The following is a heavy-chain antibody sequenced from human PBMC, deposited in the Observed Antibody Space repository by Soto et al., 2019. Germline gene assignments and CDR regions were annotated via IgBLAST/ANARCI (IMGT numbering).Heavy chain of an antibody. CDR3: AGGGSHHYSRVGDP. CDR2: IIPIFGTA. D-gene: IGHD4-4*01. Sequence: QVQLVQSGAEVKKPGSSVKVSCKASGGTFSSYAISWVRQAPGQGLEWMGGIIPIFGTANYAQKFQGRVTITAGEYTSTAYMELSSLGSEDTAVYYCAGGGSHHYSRVGDPWGQGTLVTVSS. J-gene: IGHJ5*02. V-gene: IGHV1-69*12. CDR1: GGTFSSYA.